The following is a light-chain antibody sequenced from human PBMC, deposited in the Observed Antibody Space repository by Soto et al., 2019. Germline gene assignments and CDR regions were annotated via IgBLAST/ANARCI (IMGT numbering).Light chain of an antibody. CDR2: ANI. CDR1: SSNIGTGYD. Sequence: QSVLTQPPSVSGTPGQRLTIPCTAGSSNIGTGYDVHWYKQLPGTAPKPLIYANINRPSGVPDRCSGCKSGTSASAAITGLQAEDGADYYCQTYDSSLSGYVFGTGTKATV. CDR3: QTYDSSLSGYV. V-gene: IGLV1-40*01. J-gene: IGLJ1*01.